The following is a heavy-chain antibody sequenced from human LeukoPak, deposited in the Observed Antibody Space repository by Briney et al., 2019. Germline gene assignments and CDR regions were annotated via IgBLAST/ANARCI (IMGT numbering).Heavy chain of an antibody. D-gene: IGHD4-17*01. J-gene: IGHJ4*02. CDR3: VRVGEDYGDRWDY. V-gene: IGHV3-48*04. Sequence: GGSLRLSCAASGFTFSSYSMNWVRQAPGKGLEWVSYISSSSGSIYYADSVKGRITISRDNAKNSVYLQMNSLRAEDTAVYYCVRVGEDYGDRWDYWGQGTLVTVSS. CDR1: GFTFSSYS. CDR2: ISSSSGSI.